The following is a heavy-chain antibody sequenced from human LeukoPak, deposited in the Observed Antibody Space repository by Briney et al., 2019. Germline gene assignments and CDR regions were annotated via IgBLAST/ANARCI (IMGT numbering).Heavy chain of an antibody. V-gene: IGHV3-23*01. J-gene: IGHJ3*02. CDR2: ISGSGGST. CDR1: GFTFSSYA. Sequence: GGSLRLSCAASGFTFSSYAMTWVRQAPGKGLEWVSAISGSGGSTYYADSVKGRYTISRDNSKNTLYLQMNSLRAEDTAVYYCAKDSSPPYYYDSSGLDAFDIWGQGTMVTVSS. D-gene: IGHD3-22*01. CDR3: AKDSSPPYYYDSSGLDAFDI.